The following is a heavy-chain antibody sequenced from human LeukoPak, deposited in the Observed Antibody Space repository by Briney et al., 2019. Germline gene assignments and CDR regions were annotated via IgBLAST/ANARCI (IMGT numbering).Heavy chain of an antibody. D-gene: IGHD3-10*01. Sequence: GGSLRLSCAVSGITLSNYGMSWVRQAPGKGLEWVAGISDSGGRTNYADSVKGRFAISRDNPRNTLYLQMNSLRAEDTAVYFWAKRGVVIRVILVGFHKEAYYFDSWGQGALVTVSS. CDR2: ISDSGGRT. J-gene: IGHJ4*02. V-gene: IGHV3-23*01. CDR1: GITLSNYG. CDR3: AKRGVVIRVILVGFHKEAYYFDS.